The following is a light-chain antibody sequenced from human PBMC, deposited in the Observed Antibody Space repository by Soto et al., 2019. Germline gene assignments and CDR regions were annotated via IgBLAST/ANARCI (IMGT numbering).Light chain of an antibody. V-gene: IGKV3-20*01. J-gene: IGKJ2*01. CDR3: QQYGTSPPT. CDR1: QSVSSTF. CDR2: AAA. Sequence: EIVLTQSPGTLSLSPGERATLSCRASQSVSSTFFAWYQKKPGQDFRLLIYAAASRATGISDRFSGSGSGADFTLTISRLEPEDFAVYYCQQYGTSPPTFGQGTKLEIK.